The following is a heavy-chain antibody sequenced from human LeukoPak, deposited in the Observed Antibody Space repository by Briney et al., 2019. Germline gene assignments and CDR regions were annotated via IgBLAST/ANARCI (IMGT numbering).Heavy chain of an antibody. CDR1: GFAFSSYS. V-gene: IGHV3-21*01. CDR2: ISSSSGYI. D-gene: IGHD3-9*01. Sequence: KSGGSLRLSCAASGFAFSSYSMNWVRQAPGKGLEWVSSISSSSGYIYYADSVKGRFTISRDNAKNSLYLQMNSLRAEDTAVYYCASETYYDIGLPTFDYWGQGTLVTVSS. J-gene: IGHJ4*02. CDR3: ASETYYDIGLPTFDY.